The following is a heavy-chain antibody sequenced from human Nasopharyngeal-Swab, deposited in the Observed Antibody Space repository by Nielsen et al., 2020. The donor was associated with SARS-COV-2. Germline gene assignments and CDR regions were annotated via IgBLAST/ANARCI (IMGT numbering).Heavy chain of an antibody. CDR2: IKPNSGGT. D-gene: IGHD6-19*01. CDR1: GYTFTSYG. CDR3: VSLPGHSSGWYDY. J-gene: IGHJ4*02. Sequence: VYCKASGYTFTSYGISWVRQAPGQGLEWMERIKPNSGGTNYAQKFQGRVTMTRDTSISTLYMELSRLRSDDTAVYYCVSLPGHSSGWYDYWGQGTLVTVSS. V-gene: IGHV1-2*06.